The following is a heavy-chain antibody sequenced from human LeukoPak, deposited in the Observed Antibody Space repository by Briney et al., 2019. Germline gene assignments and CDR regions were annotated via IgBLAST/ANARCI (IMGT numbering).Heavy chain of an antibody. CDR2: IIPIFGTA. D-gene: IGHD3-22*01. J-gene: IGHJ5*02. CDR3: ARDLEYYDSSGYRASFDP. Sequence: AASVKVSCKASGGTFSSYAISWVRQAPGQGLEWMGGIIPIFGTANYAQKFQGRVTITADGSTSTAYMELSSLRSEDTAVYYCARDLEYYDSSGYRASFDPWGQGTLVTVSS. CDR1: GGTFSSYA. V-gene: IGHV1-69*13.